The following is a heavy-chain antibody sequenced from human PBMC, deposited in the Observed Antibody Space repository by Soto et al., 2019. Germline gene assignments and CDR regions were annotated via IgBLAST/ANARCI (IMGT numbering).Heavy chain of an antibody. Sequence: ASVKVSCKASGYTFTGYYMHWVRQAPGQGLEWMGWINPNSGGTNYAQKFQGWVTMTRDTSISTAYMELSRLRSDDTAVYYCASGGGDYGDYDYYGMDVWGQGTTVTVSS. D-gene: IGHD4-17*01. CDR2: INPNSGGT. CDR1: GYTFTGYY. CDR3: ASGGGDYGDYDYYGMDV. V-gene: IGHV1-2*04. J-gene: IGHJ6*02.